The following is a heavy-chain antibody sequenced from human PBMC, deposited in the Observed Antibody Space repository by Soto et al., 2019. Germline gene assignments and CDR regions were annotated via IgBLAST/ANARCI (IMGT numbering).Heavy chain of an antibody. CDR3: GRDDSQSPTTY. CDR1: ARPTRYFH. J-gene: IGHJ4*02. CDR2: LYNSGTT. D-gene: IGHD1-26*01. V-gene: IGHV4-59*01. Sequence: PSETLSLPCIVSARPTRYFHWSSVRQPPGRGREWIGVLYNSGTTDYNPSLKSRATISVDMSKNQFSLRLRSLPVADTAVYYCGRDDSQSPTTYGGQGILVT.